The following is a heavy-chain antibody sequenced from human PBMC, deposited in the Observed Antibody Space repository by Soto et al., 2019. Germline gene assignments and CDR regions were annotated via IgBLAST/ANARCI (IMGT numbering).Heavy chain of an antibody. Sequence: HEHLVQSGAEVKRPGASLKVSCKASGYSFTGYYIHWVRQAPGQGLEWMGWINPDSGATNYAQNFQGRVTLTSDTFISTASMDLTSLTSDYTAVYYCARGDDGTGGYPFPYFDYWGQGTLVIVSS. V-gene: IGHV1-2*02. CDR1: GYSFTGYY. CDR3: ARGDDGTGGYPFPYFDY. J-gene: IGHJ4*02. D-gene: IGHD2-8*02. CDR2: INPDSGAT.